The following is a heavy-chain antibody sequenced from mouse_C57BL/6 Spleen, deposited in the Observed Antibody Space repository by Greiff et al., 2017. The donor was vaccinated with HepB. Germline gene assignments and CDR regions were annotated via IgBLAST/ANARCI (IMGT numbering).Heavy chain of an antibody. D-gene: IGHD2-4*01. V-gene: IGHV1-81*01. J-gene: IGHJ2*01. CDR1: GYTFTSYG. CDR3: ARRDGDYGFDY. CDR2: IYPRSGNT. Sequence: VQVVESGAELARPGASVKLSCKASGYTFTSYGISWVKQRTGQGLEWIGEIYPRSGNTYYNEKFKGKATLTADKSSSTAYMELRSLTSEDSAVYFCARRDGDYGFDYWGQGTTLTVSS.